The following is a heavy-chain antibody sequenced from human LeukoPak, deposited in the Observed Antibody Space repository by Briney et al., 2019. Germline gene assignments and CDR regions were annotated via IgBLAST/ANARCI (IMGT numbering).Heavy chain of an antibody. J-gene: IGHJ3*02. D-gene: IGHD3-10*01. CDR1: GGSISGSSYF. V-gene: IGHV4-39*07. CDR3: ARVVRGEEAFDI. CDR2: IYYSGST. Sequence: SETLSLTCTVSGGSISGSSYFWGWIRQPPGKGLEWIGSIYYSGSTYYNPSLKSRVTISVDTSKNQFSLKLSSVTAADTAVYYCARVVRGEEAFDIWGQGTMVTVSS.